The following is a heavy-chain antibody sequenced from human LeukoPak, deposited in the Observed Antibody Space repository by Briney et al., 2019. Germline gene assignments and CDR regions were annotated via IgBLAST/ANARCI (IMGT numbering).Heavy chain of an antibody. CDR1: GGSISSYY. V-gene: IGHV4-59*01. CDR2: IYYSGST. J-gene: IGHJ6*02. CDR3: ARGRAPLYGMDV. Sequence: SETLSLTCTVSGGSISSYYWSRIRQPPGKGLEWIGYIYYSGSTNYNPSLKSRVTISVDTSKNQFSLKLSSVTAADTAVYYCARGRAPLYGMDVWGQGTTVTVSS.